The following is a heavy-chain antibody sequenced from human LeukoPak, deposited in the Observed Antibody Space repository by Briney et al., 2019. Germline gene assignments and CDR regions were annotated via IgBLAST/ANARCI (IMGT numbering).Heavy chain of an antibody. V-gene: IGHV5-51*01. J-gene: IGHJ4*02. CDR3: AGQADYNVLTGYHKGHLGY. D-gene: IGHD3-9*01. Sequence: GESLKISCKGSGYSFTSYWIGWVRQMPGKGLEWMGIIYPGDSDTRYSPSFQGQVTISADKSITTAYLQWSSLQASDTAMYYCAGQADYNVLTGYHKGHLGYWGQGTLVTVSS. CDR2: IYPGDSDT. CDR1: GYSFTSYW.